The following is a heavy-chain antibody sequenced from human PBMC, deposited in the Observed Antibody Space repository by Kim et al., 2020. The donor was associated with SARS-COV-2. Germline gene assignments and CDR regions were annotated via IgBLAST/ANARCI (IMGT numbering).Heavy chain of an antibody. J-gene: IGHJ6*02. Sequence: ASVKVSCKASGYTFTSYYMHWVRRAPGQGLEWMGIINPSGGSTSYAQKFQGRVTMTRDTSTSTVYMELSSLRSEDTAVYYCASTVRHCSGGSCYGYTYYYYYGMDVWGQGTTVTVSS. CDR1: GYTFTSYY. D-gene: IGHD2-15*01. CDR3: ASTVRHCSGGSCYGYTYYYYYGMDV. V-gene: IGHV1-46*01. CDR2: INPSGGST.